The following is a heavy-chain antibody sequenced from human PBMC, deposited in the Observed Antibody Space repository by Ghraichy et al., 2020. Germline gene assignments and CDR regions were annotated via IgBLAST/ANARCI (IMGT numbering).Heavy chain of an antibody. D-gene: IGHD3-3*01. CDR2: ISNSGGSS. Sequence: GGSLRLSCEASGFTFTTSAMSWVRQAPGKGLEWISAISNSGGSSYYAESVKGRFAISRDNSKNRLYLQMNSLTVEDTAVYYCAKGPTIFGEVIVMTYYYGMDVWGQGTTVTVSS. V-gene: IGHV3-23*01. J-gene: IGHJ6*02. CDR3: AKGPTIFGEVIVMTYYYGMDV. CDR1: GFTFTTSA.